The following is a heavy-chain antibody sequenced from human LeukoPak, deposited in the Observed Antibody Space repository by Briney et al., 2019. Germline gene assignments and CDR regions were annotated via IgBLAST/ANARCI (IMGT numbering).Heavy chain of an antibody. CDR3: ARGASRADY. CDR1: GFTFRSYN. J-gene: IGHJ4*02. V-gene: IGHV3-21*04. Sequence: GGSLRLSCAASGFTFRSYNMNWVRQAPGKPPEWVSSISSSSSYIYYADSVKGRFTISRENAKNSLYLQMNSLRREDTALYYCARGASRADYWGQGTLVTVSS. CDR2: ISSSSSYI. D-gene: IGHD2-21*01.